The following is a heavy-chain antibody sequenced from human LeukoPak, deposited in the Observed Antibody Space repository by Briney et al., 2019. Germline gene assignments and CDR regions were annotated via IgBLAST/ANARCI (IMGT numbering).Heavy chain of an antibody. J-gene: IGHJ4*01. D-gene: IGHD2-8*01. V-gene: IGHV3-23*01. CDR3: ARPVGITNRVMEDY. CDR2: ISASGDRT. CDR1: GFTFNSYA. Sequence: GGSLRLSCAASGFTFNSYAMSWFRQAPGKGLEWVSSISASGDRTCYPDSVKGRFTISRDNSKNTLYLQMSSLRAEDTAVYYCARPVGITNRVMEDYWGHGTLVTVSS.